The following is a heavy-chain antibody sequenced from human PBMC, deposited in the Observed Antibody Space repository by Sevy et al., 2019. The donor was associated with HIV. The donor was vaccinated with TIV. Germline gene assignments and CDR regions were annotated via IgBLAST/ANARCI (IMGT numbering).Heavy chain of an antibody. CDR1: GFTFSSYG. J-gene: IGHJ4*02. V-gene: IGHV3-30*18. CDR2: LSYDGSNK. D-gene: IGHD3-10*01. CDR3: AKDRGGAIDY. Sequence: GGSLRLSCAASGFTFSSYGMHWVRQAPVKGLEWVAVLSYDGSNKYYADSVKGRFTISRDNSKNMLYLQMNSLRAEDTAVYYCAKDRGGAIDYWGQGTLVTVSS.